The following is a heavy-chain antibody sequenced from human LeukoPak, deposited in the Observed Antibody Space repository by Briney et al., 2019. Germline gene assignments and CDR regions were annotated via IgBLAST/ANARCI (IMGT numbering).Heavy chain of an antibody. J-gene: IGHJ4*02. Sequence: PVGSLRLSCAVSGITFSNYGMSWVRQAPGKGLEWVAGLSGSGGGTNYADSVQGRFTISRDNPKNTLYLQMNSLRAEDTAVYFCAKRGVVIRVFLVGFHKEAYYFDSWGQGALVTVSS. CDR2: LSGSGGGT. D-gene: IGHD2/OR15-2a*01. V-gene: IGHV3-23*01. CDR3: AKRGVVIRVFLVGFHKEAYYFDS. CDR1: GITFSNYG.